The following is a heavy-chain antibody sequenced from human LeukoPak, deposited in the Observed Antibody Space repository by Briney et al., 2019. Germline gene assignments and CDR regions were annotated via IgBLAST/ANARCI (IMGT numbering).Heavy chain of an antibody. D-gene: IGHD3-3*01. CDR1: GYTFTVYY. Sequence: ASVKVSCKASGYTFTVYYMHWVRQAPGQGLEWMGWINPNSGGTNYAQKFQGRVTMTRDTSISTAYMEMRSLRSDDTAVYYCARDYDFWSGYGHYYHMDVWGKGTTVTVSS. V-gene: IGHV1-2*02. J-gene: IGHJ6*03. CDR3: ARDYDFWSGYGHYYHMDV. CDR2: INPNSGGT.